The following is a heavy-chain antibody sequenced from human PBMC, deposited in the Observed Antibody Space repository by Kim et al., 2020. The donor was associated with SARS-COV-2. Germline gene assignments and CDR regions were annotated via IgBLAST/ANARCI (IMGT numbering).Heavy chain of an antibody. D-gene: IGHD3-10*01. CDR2: IWYDGSNK. CDR3: AKSPGTMVQGDYGMDV. Sequence: GGSLRLSCAASGFTFSSYGMHWVRQAPGKGLEWVAVIWYDGSNKYYADSVKGRFTISRDNSKNTLYLQMNSLRAEDTAVYYCAKSPGTMVQGDYGMDVWGQGTTVTVSS. V-gene: IGHV3-33*06. J-gene: IGHJ6*02. CDR1: GFTFSSYG.